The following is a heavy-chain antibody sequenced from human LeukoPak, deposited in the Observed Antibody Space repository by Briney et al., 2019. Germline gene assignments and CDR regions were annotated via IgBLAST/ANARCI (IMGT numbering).Heavy chain of an antibody. CDR1: GGTFNSYA. CDR2: IIPIFGTA. D-gene: IGHD6-19*01. Sequence: ASVKVSCKASGGTFNSYAISWVRQAPGQGLEWMGGIIPIFGTANYAQKFQGRVTITADESTSTAYMELSSLRSEDTAVYYCARESSGWPRSMDVWGQGTTVTVSS. J-gene: IGHJ6*02. V-gene: IGHV1-69*13. CDR3: ARESSGWPRSMDV.